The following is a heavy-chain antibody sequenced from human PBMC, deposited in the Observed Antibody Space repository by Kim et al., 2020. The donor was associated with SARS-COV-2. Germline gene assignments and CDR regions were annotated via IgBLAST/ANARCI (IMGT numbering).Heavy chain of an antibody. CDR1: GGSISTYY. D-gene: IGHD5-18*01. Sequence: SETLSLTCTVSGGSISTYYWSWIRQPPGKGLEWIGYIFYRGSTNYNPSLKSRVTISVDTSKNQFSLKLNSVTAADTAVYYCGRDKSNSYGMGVDYWGQGT. J-gene: IGHJ4*02. CDR3: GRDKSNSYGMGVDY. V-gene: IGHV4-59*01. CDR2: IFYRGST.